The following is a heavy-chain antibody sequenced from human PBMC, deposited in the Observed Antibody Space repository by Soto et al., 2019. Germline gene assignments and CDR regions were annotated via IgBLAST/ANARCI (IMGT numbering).Heavy chain of an antibody. CDR1: RFTLSSYG. D-gene: IGHD3-10*01. Sequence: GGSLRLSCAASRFTLSSYGMSWVRQAPGKGLEWVSAISGSGGSTYYADSVKGRFTISRDNSNNTLYLQMNSLRAEDTAVYYCAKGAYYHGSGSYFPFDYWGQGTLVTVSS. CDR2: ISGSGGST. J-gene: IGHJ4*02. CDR3: AKGAYYHGSGSYFPFDY. V-gene: IGHV3-23*01.